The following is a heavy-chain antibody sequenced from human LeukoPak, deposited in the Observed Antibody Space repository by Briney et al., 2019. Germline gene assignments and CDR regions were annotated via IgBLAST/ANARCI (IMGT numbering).Heavy chain of an antibody. CDR3: ARDGGYYGSGIYP. D-gene: IGHD3-10*01. Sequence: SETLSLTCTVSGGSISSTTYVWGWIRQSPGKGLEWIGSIYYSGSTYYNPSLKSRFTISVDTSKNQFSLKLNSVTAADTAVYYCARDGGYYGSGIYPWGQGTLVTVSS. J-gene: IGHJ5*02. CDR1: GGSISSTTYV. V-gene: IGHV4-39*07. CDR2: IYYSGST.